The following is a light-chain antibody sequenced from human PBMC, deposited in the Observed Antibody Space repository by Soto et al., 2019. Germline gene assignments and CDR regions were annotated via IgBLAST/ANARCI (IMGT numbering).Light chain of an antibody. Sequence: EIVMTQSPATLSLSPGERATLSCRASQSVSSSYLSWYQQKPGQAPRLLIYGASTRATGIPARFSGSGSGTDFTLTISRLQPEDFAVYYCQQDYNLPGTFGQGTKVDIK. CDR1: QSVSSSY. J-gene: IGKJ1*01. CDR3: QQDYNLPGT. CDR2: GAS. V-gene: IGKV3D-7*01.